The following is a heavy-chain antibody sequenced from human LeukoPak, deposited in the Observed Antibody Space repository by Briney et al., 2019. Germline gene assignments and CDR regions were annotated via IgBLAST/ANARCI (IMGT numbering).Heavy chain of an antibody. CDR1: GGSISSGDYY. J-gene: IGHJ6*02. V-gene: IGHV4-30-4*01. Sequence: SETLSLTCTVSGGSISSGDYYWSWIRQPPGKGLEWFGYIYYTRSTHYNPSLKSRVTISVDTSKNQFSLKLSSVTAPDTAVYYCASGYCSSTSCHEDYYYGMDVWGQGTTVTVSS. CDR2: IYYTRST. D-gene: IGHD2-2*03. CDR3: ASGYCSSTSCHEDYYYGMDV.